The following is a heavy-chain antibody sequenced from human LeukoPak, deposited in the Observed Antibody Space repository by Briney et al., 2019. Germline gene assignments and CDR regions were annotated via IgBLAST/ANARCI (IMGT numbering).Heavy chain of an antibody. CDR1: GGSISSSTYY. D-gene: IGHD2-15*01. V-gene: IGHV4-39*07. CDR3: AKERLIVVVVAALDP. J-gene: IGHJ5*02. Sequence: PSETLSLTCSVSGGSISSSTYYWGWIRQPPGKGLEWIGSIYYSGSTYYNPSLKSRVTISVDTSKNQFSLKLSSVTAVDTAVYYCAKERLIVVVVAALDPWGQGTLVTVSS. CDR2: IYYSGST.